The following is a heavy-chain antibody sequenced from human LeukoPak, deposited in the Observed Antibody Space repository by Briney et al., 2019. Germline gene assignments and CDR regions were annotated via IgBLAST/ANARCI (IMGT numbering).Heavy chain of an antibody. CDR2: INHSGST. D-gene: IGHD2-2*01. Sequence: SETLSLTCAVYGGSFSGYYWSWIRQPPGKGLEWIGEINHSGSTNYNPSLKSRVTISVGTSKNQFSLKLSSVTAADTAVYYCARASHPDIVVVPAAIYFDLWGRGTLVTVSS. V-gene: IGHV4-34*01. CDR3: ARASHPDIVVVPAAIYFDL. J-gene: IGHJ2*01. CDR1: GGSFSGYY.